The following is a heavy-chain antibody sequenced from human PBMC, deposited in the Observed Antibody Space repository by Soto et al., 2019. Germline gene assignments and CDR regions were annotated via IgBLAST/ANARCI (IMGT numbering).Heavy chain of an antibody. CDR2: AYYSGST. CDR1: NGSIGTYY. V-gene: IGHV4-59*01. J-gene: IGHJ5*02. CDR3: VRDYLLTGFDT. Sequence: TSETLSLTCTVSNGSIGTYYWTWVRQPPGKGLEWIGYAYYSGSTNYNPSLKSRVGMSIDTSKNQFSLELKSVTAADTATYFCVRDYLLTGFDTWGQGTLVTVSS. D-gene: IGHD3-9*01.